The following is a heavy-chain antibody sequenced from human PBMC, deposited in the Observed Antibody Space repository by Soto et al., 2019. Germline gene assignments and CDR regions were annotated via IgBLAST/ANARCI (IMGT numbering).Heavy chain of an antibody. J-gene: IGHJ5*02. CDR1: GDSIRSQQ. Sequence: PSETLSLTCTVSGDSIRSQQWSWVRQPPGKGLEWIGYIYFTGKTYYNPSLESRVTISIDTSTNQFSLKLSSLTTADTAVYYCARGGSWCDPCGQRPLVIAAS. CDR2: IYFTGKT. D-gene: IGHD3-16*01. V-gene: IGHV4-59*11. CDR3: ARGGSWCDP.